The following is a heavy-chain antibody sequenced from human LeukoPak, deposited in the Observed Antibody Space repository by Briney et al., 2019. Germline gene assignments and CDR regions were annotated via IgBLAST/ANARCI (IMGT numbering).Heavy chain of an antibody. D-gene: IGHD3-3*01. CDR2: IKRKTDGGTT. CDR3: TTSNFGFPFDY. V-gene: IGHV3-15*01. Sequence: GGSLRLSCAASGFTFSNAWMSWVRQTPGKGLEWVGRIKRKTDGGTTDYAAPVKGRFTISRDDSKSTLYLQLNSLKTEDTAVYYCTTSNFGFPFDYWGQGALVIVSS. CDR1: GFTFSNAW. J-gene: IGHJ4*02.